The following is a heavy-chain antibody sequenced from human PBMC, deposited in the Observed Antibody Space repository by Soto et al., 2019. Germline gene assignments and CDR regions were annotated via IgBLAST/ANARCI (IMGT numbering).Heavy chain of an antibody. V-gene: IGHV3-23*01. CDR2: ISGGTDTT. J-gene: IGHJ3*02. CDR3: ATVLSAAFDI. CDR1: GFTFSSYG. Sequence: PGGSLRLSCAASGFTFSSYGIHWVRQAPGKGLEWVSGISGGTDTTYYADSVKGRFTISRDNSKNTVYLQMNSLRAEDTALYYCATVLSAAFDIWGQGTMVTVSS.